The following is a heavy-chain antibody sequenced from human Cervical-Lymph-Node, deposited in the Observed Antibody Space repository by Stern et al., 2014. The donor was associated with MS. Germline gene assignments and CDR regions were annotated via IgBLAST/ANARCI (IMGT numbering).Heavy chain of an antibody. J-gene: IGHJ4*02. CDR1: GGTFSSHA. V-gene: IGHV1-69*01. Sequence: QMQLVQSGAEVKKPGSSVKVSCKASGGTFSSHAISWVRQAPGQGLEWMGGIIPIFGTANYAQKFQGRVTITADESTSTAYMELSSLRSEDTAVYYCAREQEYNWNDVGNYFDYWGQGTLVTVSS. D-gene: IGHD1-20*01. CDR3: AREQEYNWNDVGNYFDY. CDR2: IIPIFGTA.